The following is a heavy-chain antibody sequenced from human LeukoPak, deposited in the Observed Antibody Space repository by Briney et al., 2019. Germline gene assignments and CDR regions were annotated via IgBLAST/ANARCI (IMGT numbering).Heavy chain of an antibody. V-gene: IGHV3-7*01. CDR1: GFTFSSYW. CDR2: IKQDGSEK. CDR3: ARGTSIGSATSWFDA. J-gene: IGHJ5*02. Sequence: GGPLRLSCAASGFTFSSYWMSWVRQAPGKGLEGVANIKQDGSEKYYVDSVKGRFTLSRDNAKNSLYLQMNSLRADGAAVYFCARGTSIGSATSWFDAWGQGTLVTV. D-gene: IGHD2-15*01.